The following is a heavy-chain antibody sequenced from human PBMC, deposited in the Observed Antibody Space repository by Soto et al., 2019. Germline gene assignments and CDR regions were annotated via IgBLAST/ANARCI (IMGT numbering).Heavy chain of an antibody. D-gene: IGHD5-12*01. J-gene: IGHJ5*01. V-gene: IGHV3-21*01. CDR2: ISSSSSYI. CDR3: AREVSKDSGYDFDS. CDR1: GFTFSSYS. Sequence: EVQLVESGGGLVKPGGSLRLSCAASGFTFSSYSMNWVRQAPGKGLEWVSSISSSSSYIYYADSVKGRFTISRDNAKNSLYLQMNSLRAEDTAVYYCAREVSKDSGYDFDSWGQGTLVTVSS.